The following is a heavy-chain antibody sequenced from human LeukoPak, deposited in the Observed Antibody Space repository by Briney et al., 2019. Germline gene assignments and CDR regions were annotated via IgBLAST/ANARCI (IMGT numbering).Heavy chain of an antibody. CDR1: GYTFTGYH. D-gene: IGHD2-2*01. V-gene: IGHV1-2*06. J-gene: IGHJ4*02. CDR2: INPNSSDT. CDR3: ARDYCSSTSCLFDY. Sequence: GASVKVSCKASGYTFTGYHMHWVRQAPGQGLEWMGRINPNSSDTNYAQKFQGRVTMTRDTSISTAYVELSRLRSDDTAVYYCARDYCSSTSCLFDYWGQGTLVTVSS.